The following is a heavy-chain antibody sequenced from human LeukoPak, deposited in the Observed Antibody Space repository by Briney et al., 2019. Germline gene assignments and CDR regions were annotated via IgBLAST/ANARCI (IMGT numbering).Heavy chain of an antibody. V-gene: IGHV3-33*01. J-gene: IGHJ4*02. CDR2: IWYDGSNK. CDR3: ARDIRLTAWAAAGWGYFDY. Sequence: PGRSLRLSCAASGFTFSSYGMHWVRQAPGKGLEWVAVIWYDGSNKYYADSVKGRFTISRDNSKNTLYLQMNSLRAEDTAVYYCARDIRLTAWAAAGWGYFDYWGQGTLVTVSS. CDR1: GFTFSSYG. D-gene: IGHD6-13*01.